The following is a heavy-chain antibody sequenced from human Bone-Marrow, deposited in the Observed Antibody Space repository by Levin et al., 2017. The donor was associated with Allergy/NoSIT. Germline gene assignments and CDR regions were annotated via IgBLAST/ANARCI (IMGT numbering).Heavy chain of an antibody. CDR3: TRDRGD. CDR1: GFTFSSYR. J-gene: IGHJ4*02. Sequence: SCAASGFTFSSYRMNWVRQAPGKGLKWVSSITSSSSHTYYADSVKGRFTISRDNAKNSLYLQMNSLRAEDTAVYYCTRDRGDWGQGILVTVSS. CDR2: ITSSSSHT. V-gene: IGHV3-21*01.